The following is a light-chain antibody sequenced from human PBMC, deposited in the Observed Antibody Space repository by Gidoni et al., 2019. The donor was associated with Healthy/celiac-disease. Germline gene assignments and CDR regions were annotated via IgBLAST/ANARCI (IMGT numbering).Light chain of an antibody. V-gene: IGKV1-8*01. CDR2: AAS. Sequence: IRMTQSPSSLSASTGARVTITCRASQGISSYLAWYQQKPGKAPKLLIYAASTFQRGVPSRVSGSGSRIDFTLTISCLQSEDFATYYCQQYYSYPRTFGQXTKVEIK. J-gene: IGKJ1*01. CDR1: QGISSY. CDR3: QQYYSYPRT.